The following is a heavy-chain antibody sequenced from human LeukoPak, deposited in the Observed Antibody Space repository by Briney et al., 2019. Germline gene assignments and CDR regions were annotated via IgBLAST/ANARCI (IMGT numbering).Heavy chain of an antibody. CDR2: IYYSGGT. Sequence: SETLSLTCTVSGGSISSSSYYWGWIRQPPGKGLEWIGSIYYSGGTYYNPSLKSRVTISVDTSKNQFSLKLSSVTAADTAVYYCARERDNWFDPWGQGTLVTVSS. V-gene: IGHV4-39*07. CDR3: ARERDNWFDP. J-gene: IGHJ5*02. CDR1: GGSISSSSYY.